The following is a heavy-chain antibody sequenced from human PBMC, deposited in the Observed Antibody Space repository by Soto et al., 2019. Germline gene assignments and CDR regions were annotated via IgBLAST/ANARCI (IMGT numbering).Heavy chain of an antibody. D-gene: IGHD4-17*01. CDR3: ARDYGDYGPLDY. J-gene: IGHJ4*02. Sequence: PSETLSLTCTVSGGSISSGGYYWSWIRQHPGKGLEWIGYIYYSGSTYYNPSLKSRVTISVDTSKNQFSLKLSSVTAADTAVYYCARDYGDYGPLDYWGQGTLVTSPQ. CDR1: GGSISSGGYY. V-gene: IGHV4-31*03. CDR2: IYYSGST.